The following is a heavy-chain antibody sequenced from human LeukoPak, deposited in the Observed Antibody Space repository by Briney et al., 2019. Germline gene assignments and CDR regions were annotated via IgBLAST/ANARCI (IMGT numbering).Heavy chain of an antibody. V-gene: IGHV3-23*01. CDR3: AKDLDSTGSWPPEYFQH. Sequence: PGGTLRLSCAASGFTFSNHGMNWVRQAPGKGLEWVSLISTSSRTHYADSMKGRFTISRDNSRNTLYLQINSLRAEDTAVYYCAKDLDSTGSWPPEYFQHWGQGSLVTVSS. J-gene: IGHJ1*01. CDR1: GFTFSNHG. D-gene: IGHD3-22*01. CDR2: ISTSSRT.